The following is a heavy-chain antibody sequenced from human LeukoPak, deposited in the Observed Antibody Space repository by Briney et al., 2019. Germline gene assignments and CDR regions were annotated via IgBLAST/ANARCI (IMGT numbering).Heavy chain of an antibody. V-gene: IGHV4-30-2*01. CDR3: ARYSMATYIDY. CDR1: GGSISSGGYS. J-gene: IGHJ4*02. Sequence: SETLSLTCAVSGGSISSGGYSWSWIRQPPGTGLEWIGYIYHSGTTYYNPSLKSRVTISLDRSKNQFSLRLSSVTAADTSVYYCARYSMATYIDYWGQGTLVTVSS. CDR2: IYHSGTT. D-gene: IGHD5-12*01.